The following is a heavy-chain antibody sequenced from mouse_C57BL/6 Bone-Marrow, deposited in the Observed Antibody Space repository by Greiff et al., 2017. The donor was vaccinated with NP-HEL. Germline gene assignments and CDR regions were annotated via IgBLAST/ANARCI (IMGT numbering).Heavy chain of an antibody. CDR2: IYPGDGDT. J-gene: IGHJ1*03. CDR3: ARTHIYYYGSSYGYFDV. D-gene: IGHD1-1*01. CDR1: GYAFSSSW. V-gene: IGHV1-82*01. Sequence: VKLMESGPELVKPGASVKISCKASGYAFSSSWMNWVKQRPGKGLEWIGRIYPGDGDTNYNGKFKGKATLTADKSSSTAYMQLSSLTSEDSAVYFCARTHIYYYGSSYGYFDVWGTGTTVTVSS.